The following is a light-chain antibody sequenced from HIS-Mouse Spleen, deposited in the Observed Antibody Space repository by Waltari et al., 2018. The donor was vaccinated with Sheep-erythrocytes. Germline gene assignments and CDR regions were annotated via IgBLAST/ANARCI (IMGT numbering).Light chain of an antibody. Sequence: QSALTQPASVSGSPGQSITISCTGTSSDVGSYNLVSWYQQHPGKAPKLMLSECSKRPAGVSNRCSGSKSGNTASLTISGLQAEDEADYYCCSYAGSSTPWVFGGGTKLTVL. CDR1: SSDVGSYNL. CDR3: CSYAGSSTPWV. V-gene: IGLV2-23*01. J-gene: IGLJ3*02. CDR2: ECS.